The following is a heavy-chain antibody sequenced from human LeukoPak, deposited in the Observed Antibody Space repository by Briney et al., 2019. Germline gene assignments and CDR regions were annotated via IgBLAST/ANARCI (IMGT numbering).Heavy chain of an antibody. CDR1: GFTFSSYA. CDR3: ARDAGIAARPGYYYYYMDV. D-gene: IGHD6-6*01. Sequence: GRSLRLSCAASGFTFSSYAMHWVRQAPGKGLEWVAVISYDGSNKYYADSVKGRFTISRDNSKNTLYLQMNSLRAEDTAVYYCARDAGIAARPGYYYYYMDVWGKGTTVTISS. V-gene: IGHV3-30*04. CDR2: ISYDGSNK. J-gene: IGHJ6*03.